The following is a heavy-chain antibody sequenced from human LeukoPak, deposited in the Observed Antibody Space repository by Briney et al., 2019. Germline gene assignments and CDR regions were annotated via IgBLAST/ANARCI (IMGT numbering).Heavy chain of an antibody. J-gene: IGHJ4*02. CDR2: IYYSGST. CDR3: ARDFSGCLDY. V-gene: IGHV4-59*12. Sequence: PSETLSLTCTVSGGSISSYYWSWIRQPPGKGLEWIGYIYYSGSTNYNPSLKSRVTISVDTSKNQFSLKLSSVTAADTAVYYCARDFSGCLDYWGQGTLVTVSS. CDR1: GGSISSYY. D-gene: IGHD6-19*01.